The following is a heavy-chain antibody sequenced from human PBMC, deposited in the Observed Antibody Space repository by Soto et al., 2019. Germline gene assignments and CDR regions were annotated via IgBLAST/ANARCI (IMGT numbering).Heavy chain of an antibody. CDR1: GGSISSSSYY. CDR2: IYYSGST. V-gene: IGHV4-39*01. D-gene: IGHD3-10*01. Sequence: PSETLSLTCTVSGGSISSSSYYWGWIRQPPGKGLEWIGSIYYSGSTYYNPSLKSRVTISVDTSKNQFSLKLSSVTAADTAVYYCARGVWFGELLFRGWFDPWGQGTLVTVSS. CDR3: ARGVWFGELLFRGWFDP. J-gene: IGHJ5*02.